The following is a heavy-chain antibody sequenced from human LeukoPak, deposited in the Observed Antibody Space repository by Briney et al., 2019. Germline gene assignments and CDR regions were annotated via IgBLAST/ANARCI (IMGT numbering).Heavy chain of an antibody. CDR1: GYTFTSYG. CDR2: ISAYNGNT. J-gene: IGHJ4*02. D-gene: IGHD2-15*01. Sequence: ASVKASCKASGYTFTSYGISWVRQAPGQGLEWMGWISAYNGNTNYSQKLQGRVTMTTDTSTSPAYMELRSLRSDDTAVYYCARAQTPPPYCSGGSCYTLGPYYFDYWGQGTLVTVSS. V-gene: IGHV1-18*01. CDR3: ARAQTPPPYCSGGSCYTLGPYYFDY.